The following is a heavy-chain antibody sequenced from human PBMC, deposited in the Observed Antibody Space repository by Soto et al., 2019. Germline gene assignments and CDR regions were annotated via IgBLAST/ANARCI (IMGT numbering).Heavy chain of an antibody. J-gene: IGHJ4*02. CDR2: IFYGVST. D-gene: IGHD3-3*02. V-gene: IGHV4-39*01. CDR3: ARLPSRHLVDY. CDR1: GSSINSSGYY. Sequence: SETLSLTCTVSGSSINSSGYYWGWIRQPPGKGLEWIGSIFYGVSTYYNPSLKSRVTVSVDTSKNQFSLNLRSVTAADTAVYYCARLPSRHLVDYWGQGTLVTVSS.